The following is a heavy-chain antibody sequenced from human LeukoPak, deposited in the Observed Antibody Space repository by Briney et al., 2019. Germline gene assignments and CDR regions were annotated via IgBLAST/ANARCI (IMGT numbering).Heavy chain of an antibody. D-gene: IGHD3-10*01. V-gene: IGHV3-23*01. Sequence: GGSLRLSCAASGFTFGSYAMSWVHQAPGKGLDWVSAISGSGGSTYYAGSVMGRFTTSRDNPKNTLYLEMNSLRGEDTAVYYCARGSSGSYYNSRFDYWGQGTLVTVSS. CDR1: GFTFGSYA. J-gene: IGHJ4*02. CDR2: ISGSGGST. CDR3: ARGSSGSYYNSRFDY.